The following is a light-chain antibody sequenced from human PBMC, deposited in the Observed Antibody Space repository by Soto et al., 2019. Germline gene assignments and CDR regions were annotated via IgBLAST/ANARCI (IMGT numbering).Light chain of an antibody. J-gene: IGKJ2*01. CDR3: QQYNNWPRT. Sequence: EIVLTQSPGTLSLSPGERATLSCRASQSVAFSYLAWYQQKPGQAPRLLIYGASTRATGVPARFSGRGSGTEFTLTISGLQSEDFAVYYCQQYNNWPRTFGQGTKVDIK. CDR1: QSVAFSY. CDR2: GAS. V-gene: IGKV3-15*01.